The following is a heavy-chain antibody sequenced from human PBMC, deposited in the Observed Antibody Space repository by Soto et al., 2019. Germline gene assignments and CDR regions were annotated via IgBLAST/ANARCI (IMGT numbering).Heavy chain of an antibody. D-gene: IGHD3-3*01. CDR3: ARAVITILGVAVYDTMINGFDP. CDR1: GYTFTSYG. CDR2: ISAYNGNT. V-gene: IGHV1-18*01. J-gene: IGHJ5*02. Sequence: ASVKVSCKASGYTFTSYGISWVRQAPGQGLEWMGWISAYNGNTNYAQKLQGRVTMTTDTSTSTAYMELRSLRSDDTAVYYCARAVITILGVAVYDTMINGFDPWGQGTLVTVSS.